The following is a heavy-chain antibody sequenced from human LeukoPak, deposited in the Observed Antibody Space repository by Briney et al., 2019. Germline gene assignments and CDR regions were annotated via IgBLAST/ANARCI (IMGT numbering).Heavy chain of an antibody. CDR2: IVVGRGNT. CDR1: GFTFISSA. D-gene: IGHD2-15*01. CDR3: ATDQSGGYFNDAFDI. V-gene: IGHV1-58*01. Sequence: SVKVSCKASGFTFISSAVQWVRQARGQRLEWIGWIVVGRGNTDYAQKFQERVTITRDMSTSTVYMELGSLRSEDTAVYYRATDQSGGYFNDAFDIWGQGTMVTVSS. J-gene: IGHJ3*02.